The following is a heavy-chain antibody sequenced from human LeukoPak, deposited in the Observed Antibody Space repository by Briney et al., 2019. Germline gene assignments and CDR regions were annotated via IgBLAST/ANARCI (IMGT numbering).Heavy chain of an antibody. J-gene: IGHJ4*02. V-gene: IGHV3-21*04. CDR3: AKTTTVTNYFDY. Sequence: GGSLRLSCAASGFTFSSYSMNWVRQAPGKGLEWVSSISSSSSYIYYAGSVKGRFTISRDNAKNSLYLQMNSLRAEDTAVYYCAKTTTVTNYFDYWGQGTLVTVSS. CDR2: ISSSSSYI. CDR1: GFTFSSYS. D-gene: IGHD4-17*01.